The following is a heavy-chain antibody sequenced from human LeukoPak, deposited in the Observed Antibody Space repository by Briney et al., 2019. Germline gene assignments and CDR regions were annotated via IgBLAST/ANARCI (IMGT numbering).Heavy chain of an antibody. J-gene: IGHJ3*02. Sequence: PGGSLRLSCAASGFTFSSFSMNWVRQAPGKGLEWVSSISSSSSYIYYADSVKGRFTISRDNAKNSLYLQMNSLRAEDTAVYYCARDRGHCSGGSCYFAAFDIWGQGTMVTVSS. D-gene: IGHD2-15*01. CDR2: ISSSSSYI. CDR1: GFTFSSFS. V-gene: IGHV3-21*01. CDR3: ARDRGHCSGGSCYFAAFDI.